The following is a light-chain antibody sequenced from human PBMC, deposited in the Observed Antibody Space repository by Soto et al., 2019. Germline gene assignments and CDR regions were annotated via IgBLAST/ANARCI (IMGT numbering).Light chain of an antibody. Sequence: DIQMTQSPSSLSASVGDRVTITCRANQGISDYLAWYQQKPGKVPELLIYGASTLQSGVPSRFSGSGSGTDFTLTISSLQPEDVATYYCQKYNLAPWTFGQGTKVEIK. J-gene: IGKJ1*01. CDR3: QKYNLAPWT. CDR1: QGISDY. CDR2: GAS. V-gene: IGKV1-27*01.